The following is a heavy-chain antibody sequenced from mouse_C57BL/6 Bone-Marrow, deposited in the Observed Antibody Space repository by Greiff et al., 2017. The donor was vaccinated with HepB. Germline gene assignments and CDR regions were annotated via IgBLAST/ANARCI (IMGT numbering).Heavy chain of an antibody. J-gene: IGHJ3*01. CDR1: GYTFTDYY. CDR2: INPYNGGT. CDR3: ARWTTVVAPDWFAY. Sequence: EVQLQQSGPVLVKPGASVKMSCKASGYTFTDYYMNWVKQSHGKSLEWIGVINPYNGGTSYNQKFKGKATLTVDKSSSTAYMELNSLTSEDSAVYYCARWTTVVAPDWFAYWGQGTLVTVSA. D-gene: IGHD1-1*01. V-gene: IGHV1-19*01.